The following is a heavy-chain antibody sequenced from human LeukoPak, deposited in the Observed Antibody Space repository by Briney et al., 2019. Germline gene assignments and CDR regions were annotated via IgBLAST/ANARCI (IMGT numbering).Heavy chain of an antibody. CDR1: GYTFTGYD. J-gene: IGHJ4*02. Sequence: ASVKVSCKASGYTFTGYDINWVRQATGQGLEWMGWMNPNSGNTGYAQKFQGRVTMTRNTSISTAYMELSSLRSEDTAVYYCARGRYYDFWSGPHYYFDYWGQGTLVTVSS. V-gene: IGHV1-8*01. CDR2: MNPNSGNT. CDR3: ARGRYYDFWSGPHYYFDY. D-gene: IGHD3-3*01.